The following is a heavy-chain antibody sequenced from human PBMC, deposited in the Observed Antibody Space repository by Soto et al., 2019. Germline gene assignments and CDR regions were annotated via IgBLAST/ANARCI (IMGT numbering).Heavy chain of an antibody. J-gene: IGHJ4*02. D-gene: IGHD3-10*01. Sequence: QVQLQESGPGLVKPSETLSLTCTVSGGSISSYYWSWIRQPPGKGLEWIGYIYYSGSTNYNPSLKSRVTMSVDTSENQFSLKLSSVTAADTAVYYCARHPPSSVYYGAGGYFDYWGQGTLVTVSS. CDR3: ARHPPSSVYYGAGGYFDY. CDR1: GGSISSYY. CDR2: IYYSGST. V-gene: IGHV4-59*08.